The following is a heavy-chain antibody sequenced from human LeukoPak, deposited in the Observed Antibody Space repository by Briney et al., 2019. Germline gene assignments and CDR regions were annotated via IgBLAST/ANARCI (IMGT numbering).Heavy chain of an antibody. D-gene: IGHD1-26*01. CDR2: ISYDGSNK. CDR3: AKAGIVGATTYFDY. CDR1: GFTFSSYG. J-gene: IGHJ4*02. Sequence: PGRSLRLSCAASGFTFSSYGMHWVRQAPGKGLEWVAVISYDGSNKYYADSVKGRFTISRDNSKNTLYRQMNSLRAEDTAVYYCAKAGIVGATTYFDYWGQGTLVTVSS. V-gene: IGHV3-30*18.